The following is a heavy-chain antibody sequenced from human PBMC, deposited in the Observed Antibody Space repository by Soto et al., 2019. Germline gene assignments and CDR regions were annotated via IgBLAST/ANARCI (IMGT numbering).Heavy chain of an antibody. CDR2: IWSDGNDK. J-gene: IGHJ5*02. CDR3: VRGSRCSNAIRQNLGFLGP. Sequence: GGSLRLSCTASGFTLGDFALHWVRQAPGKGLEWVAIIWSDGNDKYYADSVKGRFIISSDNSKNTLSLQMNSLRAEDTAVYYCVRGSRCSNAIRQNLGFLGPWGQGTQVTVSS. CDR1: GFTLGDFA. V-gene: IGHV3-33*01. D-gene: IGHD2-8*01.